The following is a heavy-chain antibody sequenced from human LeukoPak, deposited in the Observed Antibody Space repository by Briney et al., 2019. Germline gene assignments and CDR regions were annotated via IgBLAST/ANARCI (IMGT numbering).Heavy chain of an antibody. J-gene: IGHJ5*02. D-gene: IGHD3-10*01. CDR1: GYTFTSYG. Sequence: ASVKVSCKAAGYTFTSYGISWVRQAPGQGREWRGGISAYNGNTNYAQKLQGRVTMTTDTSTSTAYMELRSLRSDDTAVYSCARDYGSGSPEWFDPWGQGTLVTVSS. CDR3: ARDYGSGSPEWFDP. CDR2: ISAYNGNT. V-gene: IGHV1-18*04.